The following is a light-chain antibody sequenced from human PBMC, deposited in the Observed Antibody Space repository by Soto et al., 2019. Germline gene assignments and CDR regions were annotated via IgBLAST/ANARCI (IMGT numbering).Light chain of an antibody. CDR3: HQNYDIPWT. V-gene: IGKV3D-7*01. J-gene: IGKJ2*02. CDR1: QTISGNY. CDR2: GSS. Sequence: EIALTQSPASLSLSPGESVTVSCRTSQTISGNYLSWYQRRPGQAPRLLIFGSSIRATDIPARFSGSGSGRDLTLAITSLGPEDFAVYYCHQNYDIPWTFGQGTKLEMK.